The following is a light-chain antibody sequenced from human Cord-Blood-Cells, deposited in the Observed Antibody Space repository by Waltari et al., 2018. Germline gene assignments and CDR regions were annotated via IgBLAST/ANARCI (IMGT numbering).Light chain of an antibody. Sequence: IMMTQSPTNLSCVPRGRTTPPRRASQSVSSNLAWYQQKPGQAPRLLIYGASTRATGIPARFSGSGSGTEFTLTISSLQSEDFAVYYCQQYNNWPPYTFGQGTKLEIK. CDR1: QSVSSN. CDR2: GAS. CDR3: QQYNNWPPYT. J-gene: IGKJ2*01. V-gene: IGKV3-15*01.